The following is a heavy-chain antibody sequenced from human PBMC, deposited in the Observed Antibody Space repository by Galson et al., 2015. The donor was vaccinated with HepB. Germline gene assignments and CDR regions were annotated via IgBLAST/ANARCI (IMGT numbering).Heavy chain of an antibody. V-gene: IGHV3-23*01. D-gene: IGHD3-22*01. CDR2: ISGSGGST. CDR1: GFTFSGYA. Sequence: SLRLSCAASGFTFSGYAMSWVRQAPGKGLEWVSAISGSGGSTYYADSVKGRFTISRDNSKNTLYLQMNSLRAEDTALYYCAKAPNTYYYDSSGYYRPYYFDYWGQGTLVTVSS. J-gene: IGHJ4*02. CDR3: AKAPNTYYYDSSGYYRPYYFDY.